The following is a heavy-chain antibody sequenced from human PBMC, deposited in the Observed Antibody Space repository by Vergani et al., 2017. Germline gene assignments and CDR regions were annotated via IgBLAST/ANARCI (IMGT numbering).Heavy chain of an antibody. Sequence: EVQLVESGGGLVQPGGSLRLSCAASGFTVSSNYMSWVRQAPGKGLEWVSVIYSGGSTYYADSVKGRFTISRDNSKNALYLRMNSLRAEDTAVYYCAREGVGGAADYYYYGMDVWGQGTTVTVSS. V-gene: IGHV3-66*01. D-gene: IGHD6-13*01. J-gene: IGHJ6*02. CDR3: AREGVGGAADYYYYGMDV. CDR1: GFTVSSNY. CDR2: IYSGGST.